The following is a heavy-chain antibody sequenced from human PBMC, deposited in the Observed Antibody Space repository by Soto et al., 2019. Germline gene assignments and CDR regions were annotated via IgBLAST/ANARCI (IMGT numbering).Heavy chain of an antibody. CDR1: GDSFTSYC. D-gene: IGHD5-12*01. V-gene: IGHV5-51*01. CDR3: ARRGLMATMGYYYYGMDV. Sequence: ESLQISSKVSGDSFTSYCGGRMSQMPGKGLEWMGIIYPGDSDTRYSPSFQGQVTISADKSISTAYLQWSSLKASDTAMYYCARRGLMATMGYYYYGMDVWGQGTTVTVSS. J-gene: IGHJ6*02. CDR2: IYPGDSDT.